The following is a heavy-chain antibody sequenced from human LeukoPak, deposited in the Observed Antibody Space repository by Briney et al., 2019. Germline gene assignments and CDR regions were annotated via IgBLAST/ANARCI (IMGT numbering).Heavy chain of an antibody. V-gene: IGHV3-53*01. J-gene: IGHJ4*02. D-gene: IGHD6-13*01. CDR2: IYSDGST. CDR1: GFTVSSNY. Sequence: GGSLRLSCAASGFTVSSNYMSRVRQAPGKGLEWVSVIYSDGSTEYADSVKGRFTISRDNSKNMVYLQMNTLRAEDTAVYYCARASISWYGDYWGQGTLVTVSS. CDR3: ARASISWYGDY.